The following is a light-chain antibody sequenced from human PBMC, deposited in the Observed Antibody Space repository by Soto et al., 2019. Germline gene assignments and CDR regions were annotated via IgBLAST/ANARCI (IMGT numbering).Light chain of an antibody. CDR2: DTS. V-gene: IGKV3-11*01. CDR1: QSVSSY. J-gene: IGKJ5*01. CDR3: QQRTNRPPIT. Sequence: ESVLTQSPATLSLSPGERATLSCRASQSVSSYLAWYQQRPGQAPRLLIFDTSNRATDIPARFSGSGSGTDFTLTISGLEPEDFAVYYCQQRTNRPPITFGQGTRLEIK.